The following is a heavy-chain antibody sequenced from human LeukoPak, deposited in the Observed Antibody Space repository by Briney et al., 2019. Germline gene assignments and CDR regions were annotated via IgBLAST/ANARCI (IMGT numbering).Heavy chain of an antibody. CDR1: GGTFSSYA. CDR2: IIPIFGTA. D-gene: IGHD3-10*01. J-gene: IGHJ4*02. Sequence: SVKVSCKASGGTFSSYAIRWVRQAPGQGLEWMGGIIPIFGTANYAQKFQGRVTITADESTSTAYMELSSLRSEDTAVYYCARGNYGSGSYSHFSYWGQGTLVTVSS. V-gene: IGHV1-69*13. CDR3: ARGNYGSGSYSHFSY.